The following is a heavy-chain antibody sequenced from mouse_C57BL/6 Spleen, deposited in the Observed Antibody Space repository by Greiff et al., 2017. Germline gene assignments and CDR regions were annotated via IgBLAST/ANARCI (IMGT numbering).Heavy chain of an antibody. CDR3: AKDYGSSFLYYYAMDY. D-gene: IGHD1-1*01. CDR2: IYPGDGDT. Sequence: VKLVESGAELVKPGASVKISCKASGYAFSSYWMNWVKQRPGKGLEWIGQIYPGDGDTNYNGKFKGKATLTADKSSSTAYMQLSSLTSEDSTVYFCAKDYGSSFLYYYAMDYWGQGTSVTVSS. V-gene: IGHV1-80*01. J-gene: IGHJ4*01. CDR1: GYAFSSYW.